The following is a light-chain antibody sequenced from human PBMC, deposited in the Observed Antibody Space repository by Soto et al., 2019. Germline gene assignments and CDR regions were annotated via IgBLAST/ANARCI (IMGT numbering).Light chain of an antibody. CDR1: SGSIASTY. CDR3: QSYDATTVI. V-gene: IGLV6-57*04. Sequence: NFMLTQPHSVSESPGRTVTISCTRSSGSIASTYVQWYQQRPGSAPTTVIYEDNQRPSGVPDRFSGSIDSSSNSASLTIFGLKTEDEADYYCQSYDATTVIFGGGTQLTVL. CDR2: EDN. J-gene: IGLJ2*01.